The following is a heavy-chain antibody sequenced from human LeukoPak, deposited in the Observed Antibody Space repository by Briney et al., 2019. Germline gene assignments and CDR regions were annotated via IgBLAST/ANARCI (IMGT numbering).Heavy chain of an antibody. CDR3: AKWSGSEVYYYGMDV. J-gene: IGHJ6*02. Sequence: PGGSLRLSCAASGFTFSSYAMSWVRQAPGKGLEWVSAISGSGGNTYYADSVKGRFTISRDNSKNTLYLQMNSLRAEDTAVYYCAKWSGSEVYYYGMDVWGQGTTVTVSS. CDR1: GFTFSSYA. D-gene: IGHD1-26*01. V-gene: IGHV3-23*01. CDR2: ISGSGGNT.